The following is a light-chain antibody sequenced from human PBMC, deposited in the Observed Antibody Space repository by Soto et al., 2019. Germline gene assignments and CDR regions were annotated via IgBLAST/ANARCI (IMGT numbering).Light chain of an antibody. CDR2: GAS. CDR1: QSVSSSY. Sequence: EIVLTQSPGTLSLSPGERATLSCRASQSVSSSYLAWYQQKPGQAPRPLIYGASSRAIGIPDRFSGSGSGPDFTLTISILEPEDFAVYYCQQYGSSPWTFGQGTKVEIK. J-gene: IGKJ1*01. V-gene: IGKV3-20*01. CDR3: QQYGSSPWT.